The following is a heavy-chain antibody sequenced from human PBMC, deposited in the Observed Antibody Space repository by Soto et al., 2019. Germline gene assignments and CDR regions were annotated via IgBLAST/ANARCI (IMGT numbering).Heavy chain of an antibody. CDR3: TTGPGRAFDI. V-gene: IGHV3-15*05. J-gene: IGHJ3*02. CDR1: GFTFNEAW. D-gene: IGHD1-26*01. CDR2: VKSKTAGGAT. Sequence: GGSLRLSCMGSGFTFNEAWLHWVRQAPGKGLEWVGRVKSKTAGGATDYGEPVKGRFTVSRDDSKTTWSLQMNSLETEDTAVYYCTTGPGRAFDIWGQGTVVTVSS.